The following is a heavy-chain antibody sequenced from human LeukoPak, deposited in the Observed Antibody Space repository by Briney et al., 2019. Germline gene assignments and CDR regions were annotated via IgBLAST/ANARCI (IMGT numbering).Heavy chain of an antibody. V-gene: IGHV3-48*03. D-gene: IGHD5-18*01. CDR3: ARVVPKDTAMATVAAFDI. Sequence: GGSLRLSCAASGFTFSSYEMNWVRQAPGKGLEWVSYISSSGSTIYYADSVKGRFTISRDNAKNSLYLQMNSLRAEDTAVYYCARVVPKDTAMATVAAFDIWGQGAMVTVSS. CDR1: GFTFSSYE. CDR2: ISSSGSTI. J-gene: IGHJ3*02.